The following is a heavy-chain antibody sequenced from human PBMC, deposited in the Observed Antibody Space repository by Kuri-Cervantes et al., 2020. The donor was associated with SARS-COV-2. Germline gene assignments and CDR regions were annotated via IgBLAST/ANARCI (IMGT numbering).Heavy chain of an antibody. CDR3: ARDQERRGYSYGYSISS. Sequence: SVKVSCKASGGTFSSYAISWVRQALGQGLEWMGGIIPIFGTANYAQKFQGRVTITADESTSTAYMELSSLRSEDTAVYYCARDQERRGYSYGYSISSWGQGTLVTVSS. D-gene: IGHD5-18*01. J-gene: IGHJ4*02. V-gene: IGHV1-69*13. CDR2: IIPIFGTA. CDR1: GGTFSSYA.